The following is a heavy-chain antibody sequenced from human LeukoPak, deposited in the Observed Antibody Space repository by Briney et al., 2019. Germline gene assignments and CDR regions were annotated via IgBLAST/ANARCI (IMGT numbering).Heavy chain of an antibody. D-gene: IGHD3-22*01. CDR2: IKQDGSEK. Sequence: GGSLILSCAASGFTFSNYWMSWVRQAPGKGPEWVAKIKQDGSEKYYVDSVKGRFTISRDNAKNSLYLRMNSLRAEDTAVYYCARGGYYDSSGRNFDYWGQGTLVTVSS. CDR3: ARGGYYDSSGRNFDY. CDR1: GFTFSNYW. J-gene: IGHJ4*02. V-gene: IGHV3-7*05.